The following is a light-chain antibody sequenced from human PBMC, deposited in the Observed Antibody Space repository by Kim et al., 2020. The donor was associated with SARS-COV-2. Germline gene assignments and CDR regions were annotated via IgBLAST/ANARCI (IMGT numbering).Light chain of an antibody. CDR2: RAS. J-gene: IGKJ1*01. Sequence: EIVSTQPPGTLSLSPGERATLSCRASQSVSSSYLAWYQQKPGQAPMLLIYRASSRATGIPDRFSGSGSGTDFTLTISRLEPEDFAVYYCQQYSNSRTFGQGTKVDI. CDR3: QQYSNSRT. CDR1: QSVSSSY. V-gene: IGKV3-20*01.